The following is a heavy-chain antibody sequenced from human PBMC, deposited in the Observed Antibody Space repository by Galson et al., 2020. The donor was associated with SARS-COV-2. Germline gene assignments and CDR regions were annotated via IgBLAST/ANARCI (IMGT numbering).Heavy chain of an antibody. J-gene: IGHJ6*02. D-gene: IGHD5-18*01. V-gene: IGHV4-59*01. CDR3: ARGRAGYGARVPTAMFYYYYGMDV. Sequence: SETLSLTCTVSGGSISSYYWSWIRQPPGKGLEWIGYIYYSRSTNYNPSLKSRVTISVDTSKNQFSLKLSSVTAADTAVYYCARGRAGYGARVPTAMFYYYYGMDVWGQGTTVTVSS. CDR1: GGSISSYY. CDR2: IYYSRST.